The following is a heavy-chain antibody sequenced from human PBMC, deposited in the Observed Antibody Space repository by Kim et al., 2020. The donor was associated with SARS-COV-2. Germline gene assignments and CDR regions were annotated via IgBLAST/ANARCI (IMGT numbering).Heavy chain of an antibody. D-gene: IGHD1-7*01. V-gene: IGHV3-33*01. CDR3: ARGTAGTTGTVSAFDI. Sequence: GGSLRLSCAASGFTFSSYGMHWVRQAPGKGLEWVAVIWYDGSNKYYADSVKGRFTISRDNSKNTLYLQMNSLRAEDTAVYYCARGTAGTTGTVSAFDIWGQGTMVTVSS. CDR1: GFTFSSYG. J-gene: IGHJ3*02. CDR2: IWYDGSNK.